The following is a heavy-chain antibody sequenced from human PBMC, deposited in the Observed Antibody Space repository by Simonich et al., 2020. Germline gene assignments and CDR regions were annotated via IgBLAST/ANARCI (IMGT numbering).Heavy chain of an antibody. CDR3: ARGALTGDYYYMDV. D-gene: IGHD7-27*01. J-gene: IGHJ6*03. V-gene: IGHV1-2*02. Sequence: QVQLVQSGAEVKKPGASVKVSCKASGYTFTGYYMHWGRQAPGQGLECMGGINPNSGGTNYAQKFQGRVTRTRDTSISTADMELSRLRSDDTAVYYCARGALTGDYYYMDVWGKGTTVTVSS. CDR2: INPNSGGT. CDR1: GYTFTGYY.